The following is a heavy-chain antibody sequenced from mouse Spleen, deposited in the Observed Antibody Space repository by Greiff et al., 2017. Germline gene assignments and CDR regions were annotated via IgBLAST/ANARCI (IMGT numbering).Heavy chain of an antibody. CDR2: ISDGGSYT. V-gene: IGHV5-4*01. J-gene: IGHJ3*01. CDR1: GFTFSSYA. D-gene: IGHD2-10*01. Sequence: EVKLVESGGGLVKPGGSLKLSCAASGFTFSSYAMSWVRQTPEKRLEWVATISDGGSYTYYPDNVKGRFTISRDNAKNNLYLQMSHLKSEDTAMYYCARDQPYPFAYWGQGTLVTVSA. CDR3: ARDQPYPFAY.